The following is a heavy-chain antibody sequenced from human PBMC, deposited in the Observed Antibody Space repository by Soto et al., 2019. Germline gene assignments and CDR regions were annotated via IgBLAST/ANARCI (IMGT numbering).Heavy chain of an antibody. V-gene: IGHV4-39*01. Sequence: SETLSLTCSVSGGSVSYNSYYWGWIRQPPGKGLEWVGGIFYTGTTYYSPSLKDRVSISVDTSKNSFSLNLISVTAADTAVYFCARLVVVAPVANVWGQRALVTVSS. D-gene: IGHD2-21*01. CDR1: GGSVSYNSYY. CDR2: IFYTGTT. CDR3: ARLVVVAPVANV. J-gene: IGHJ4*02.